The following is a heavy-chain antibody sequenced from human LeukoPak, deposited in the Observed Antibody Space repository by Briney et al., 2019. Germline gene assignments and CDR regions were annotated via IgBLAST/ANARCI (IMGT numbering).Heavy chain of an antibody. CDR1: GYNFTNYW. CDR2: IDPSNSYT. CDR3: ARHADYHILTGFDY. V-gene: IGHV5-10-1*01. D-gene: IGHD3-9*01. Sequence: GESLRISCKGSGYNFTNYWISWVRQMPGKGLEWMGRIDPSNSYTNYSPPFQGHVTISADRSISTAYLQWNSLKASDTAMDYCARHADYHILTGFDYWGQGTLVTVS. J-gene: IGHJ4*02.